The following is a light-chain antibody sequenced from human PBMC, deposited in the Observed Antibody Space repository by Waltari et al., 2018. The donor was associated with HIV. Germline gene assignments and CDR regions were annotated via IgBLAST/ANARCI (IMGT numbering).Light chain of an antibody. CDR2: VNI. CDR1: SPNVGAGSD. CDR3: QSYDSSLTGWV. J-gene: IGLJ3*02. V-gene: IGLV1-40*01. Sequence: QSVLTQPPSVSGAPGQRVTISCTGGSPNVGAGSDVHWYQQLPGTAPKLLIFVNINRPSGVSDRFSGSKSGTSASLAITGLQAEDEADYYCQSYDSSLTGWVFGGGTKLTVL.